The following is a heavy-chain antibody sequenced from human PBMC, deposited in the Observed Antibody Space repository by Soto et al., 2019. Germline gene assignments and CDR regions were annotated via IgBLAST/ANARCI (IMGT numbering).Heavy chain of an antibody. Sequence: QVQLQESGPGLVKPSQTLSRTCTVSGGSISSGGYYWSWIRQHPGKGLEWIGYIYYSGSTYYNPSLKSRVTISVDTSKNQFSLKLSSVTAADTAVYYCARVDYGGPLRGPIDYWGQGTLVTVSS. V-gene: IGHV4-31*03. CDR2: IYYSGST. CDR1: GGSISSGGYY. CDR3: ARVDYGGPLRGPIDY. J-gene: IGHJ4*02. D-gene: IGHD3-16*01.